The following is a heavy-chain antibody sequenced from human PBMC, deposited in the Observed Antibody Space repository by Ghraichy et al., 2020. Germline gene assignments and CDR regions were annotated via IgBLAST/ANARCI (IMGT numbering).Heavy chain of an antibody. V-gene: IGHV4-59*01. CDR3: ARSDFYGSGHGSFDI. D-gene: IGHD3-10*01. CDR2: MWHSGTT. Sequence: SETRSLTCTVSGGSIRSFYWSWIRQSPGKGLEWIGYMWHSGTTNYNPSLKSRVTISVDTSKNQFSLNLRSVIAADTAVYYCARSDFYGSGHGSFDIWGQGTMVTVSS. J-gene: IGHJ3*02. CDR1: GGSIRSFY.